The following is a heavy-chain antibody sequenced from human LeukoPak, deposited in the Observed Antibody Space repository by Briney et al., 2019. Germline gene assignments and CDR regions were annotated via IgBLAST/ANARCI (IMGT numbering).Heavy chain of an antibody. CDR1: GDSISSTSYY. Sequence: SETLSLTCTVSGDSISSTSYYWGWIRQPPGKGLEWIGSVYYSGTTKYNPSLKSRVTISVDTLKNKFSLKLISVTAADTAVYYCARGTLYSGWSYYFDSWGQGTLVPVSS. J-gene: IGHJ4*02. CDR2: VYYSGTT. D-gene: IGHD6-19*01. V-gene: IGHV4-39*07. CDR3: ARGTLYSGWSYYFDS.